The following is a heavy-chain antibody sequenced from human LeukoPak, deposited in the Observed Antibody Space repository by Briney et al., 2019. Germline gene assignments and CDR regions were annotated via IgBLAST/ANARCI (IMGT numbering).Heavy chain of an antibody. Sequence: ASVKVSCKASGGTFSSDATSLLRQAPGQGLEWMGGIIPIFGTANYAQKFQGRVTITTDESTSTAYMELSSLRSEDTAVYYCARDLNGRLDDAFVIWGQGTMVTVSS. D-gene: IGHD2-8*01. V-gene: IGHV1-69*05. CDR2: IIPIFGTA. J-gene: IGHJ3*02. CDR1: GGTFSSDA. CDR3: ARDLNGRLDDAFVI.